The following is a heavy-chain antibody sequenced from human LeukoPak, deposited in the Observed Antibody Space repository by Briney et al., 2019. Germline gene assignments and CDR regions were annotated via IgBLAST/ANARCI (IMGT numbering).Heavy chain of an antibody. V-gene: IGHV1-2*02. D-gene: IGHD4-17*01. CDR3: ARGDGDYSPFYFDY. CDR2: INSNSGGT. Sequence: VASGKVSCKASGYTFTGDYMHWVRQAPGQGLEWMGWINSNSGGTNYAQKFQGRVTMTRDTSISTAYMELSRLTSDDTAVYYCARGDGDYSPFYFDYWGLGTLVTVSS. J-gene: IGHJ4*02. CDR1: GYTFTGDY.